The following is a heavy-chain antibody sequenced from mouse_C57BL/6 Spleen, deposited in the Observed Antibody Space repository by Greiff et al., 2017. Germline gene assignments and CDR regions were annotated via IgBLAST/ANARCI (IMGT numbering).Heavy chain of an antibody. CDR2: ISSGSSTI. Sequence: DVMLVESGGGLVKPGGSLKLSCAASGFTFSDYGMHWVRQAPEKGLAWVAYISSGSSTIYSADTVKGRFTISRDNAKNTLFLQMTSLRSEDTAMYYCARTYYGSGTLFAYWGQGTLVTVSA. CDR1: GFTFSDYG. V-gene: IGHV5-17*01. D-gene: IGHD1-1*01. CDR3: ARTYYGSGTLFAY. J-gene: IGHJ3*01.